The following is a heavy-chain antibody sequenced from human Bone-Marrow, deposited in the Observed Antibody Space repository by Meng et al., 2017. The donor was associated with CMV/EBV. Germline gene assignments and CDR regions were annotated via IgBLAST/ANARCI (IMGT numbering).Heavy chain of an antibody. CDR1: GFTFSSYW. V-gene: IGHV3-7*01. CDR3: AREITTIFGVVTTYYYYYGMDV. J-gene: IGHJ6*02. D-gene: IGHD3-3*01. CDR2: IKQDGSEK. Sequence: GESLKISCAASGFTFSSYWMSWVRQAPGKGLEWVANIKQDGSEKYYVDSVKGRFTISRDNAKNSLYLQMNSLRAEDTAVYYCAREITTIFGVVTTYYYYYGMDVWGQGTMVTVSS.